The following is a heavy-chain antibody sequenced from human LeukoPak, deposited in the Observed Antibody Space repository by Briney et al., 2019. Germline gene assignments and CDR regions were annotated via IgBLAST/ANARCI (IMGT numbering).Heavy chain of an antibody. D-gene: IGHD3-22*01. J-gene: IGHJ6*03. Sequence: PSETLSLTCTVSGGSISSYYWSWIRQPAGKGLECIGRIYTSGSTNYNPSLKSRVTMSVDTSKNQFSLKLSSVTAADTAVYYCARGTRLLLYYYYYTDVWGKGTTVTVSS. CDR2: IYTSGST. V-gene: IGHV4-4*07. CDR3: ARGTRLLLYYYYYTDV. CDR1: GGSISSYY.